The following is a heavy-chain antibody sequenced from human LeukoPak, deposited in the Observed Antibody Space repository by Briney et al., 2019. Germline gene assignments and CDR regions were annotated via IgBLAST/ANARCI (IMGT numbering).Heavy chain of an antibody. CDR1: GYTFTSYG. D-gene: IGHD6-13*01. J-gene: IGHJ6*03. CDR3: ARGRVSSSTWYSTYYYYFYMDV. V-gene: IGHV1-18*01. Sequence: ASVKVSCKASGYTFTSYGISWVRQAPGQGLEWMGWISAYNGNTNYAQKLQGRVTMTTDTSTSTAYMELRSLRSDDTAVYFCARGRVSSSTWYSTYYYYFYMDVWGKGTTVTVS. CDR2: ISAYNGNT.